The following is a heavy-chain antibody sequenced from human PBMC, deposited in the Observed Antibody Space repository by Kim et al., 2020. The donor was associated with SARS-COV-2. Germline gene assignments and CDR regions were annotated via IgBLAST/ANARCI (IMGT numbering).Heavy chain of an antibody. J-gene: IGHJ4*02. V-gene: IGHV3-23*01. CDR3: AKDKTYYDFWSGYPFDY. D-gene: IGHD3-3*01. Sequence: KGRFTISRDNSKNTLYLQMNSLRAEDTAVYYCAKDKTYYDFWSGYPFDYWGQGTLVTVSS.